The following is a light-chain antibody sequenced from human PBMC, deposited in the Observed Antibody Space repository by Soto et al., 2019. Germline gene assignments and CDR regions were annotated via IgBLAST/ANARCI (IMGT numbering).Light chain of an antibody. Sequence: QSALTQPASVSGSPGQSITISCTGTSSDVGRYNYVSWYQQHPGKAPKVMIYDVNNRPSGVSNRFSGSKSGNTASLTISGLQAEDEAHYYCSSHTSSSTPFVFGTGTKVTVL. J-gene: IGLJ1*01. CDR3: SSHTSSSTPFV. CDR1: SSDVGRYNY. V-gene: IGLV2-14*03. CDR2: DVN.